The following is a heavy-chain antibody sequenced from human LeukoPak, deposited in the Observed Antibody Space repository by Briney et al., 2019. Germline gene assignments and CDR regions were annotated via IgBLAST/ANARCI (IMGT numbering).Heavy chain of an antibody. CDR1: GFTFDDHG. CDR3: AKDTGRPTDAITMEDNAFDI. D-gene: IGHD3-3*01. Sequence: GGSLRLSCAASGFTFDDHGMHWVRQPPGKGLEWVAGISWSSGIIGYADSVKGRFDIYRDNAKTSMYLQMVSLRAEDTALYYCAKDTGRPTDAITMEDNAFDIWGQGTMVTVSS. V-gene: IGHV3-9*01. CDR2: ISWSSGII. J-gene: IGHJ3*02.